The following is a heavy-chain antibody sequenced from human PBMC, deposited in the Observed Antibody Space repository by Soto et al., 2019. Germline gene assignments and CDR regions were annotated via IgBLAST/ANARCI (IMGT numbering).Heavy chain of an antibody. Sequence: QLQLVESGGGAVQPGRSLRLSCAASGFTFGSYGMHWVRQAPGKGLEWVAVISNDGTNKYYEDSVKGRFTISRDNSKNTLYLTMDSLRVEDTAVYYCAKGAHDTPMDFILGYWGQGTLVTVTS. CDR3: AKGAHDTPMDFILGY. J-gene: IGHJ4*02. CDR1: GFTFGSYG. CDR2: ISNDGTNK. V-gene: IGHV3-30*18. D-gene: IGHD5-18*01.